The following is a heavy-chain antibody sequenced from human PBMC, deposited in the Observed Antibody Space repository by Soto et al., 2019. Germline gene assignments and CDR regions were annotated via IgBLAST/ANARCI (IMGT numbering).Heavy chain of an antibody. CDR1: GYSFTDYW. J-gene: IGHJ4*02. CDR2: IYPGDSDT. CDR3: ARALTGTTHPHYFDL. V-gene: IGHV5-51*01. D-gene: IGHD2-15*01. Sequence: PGESLKISCRGSGYSFTDYWIGWVRHMPGKGLEWMGIIYPGDSDTRYSPSFQGQVAISADNTISTAYLHWTSLRASDTAVYYCARALTGTTHPHYFDLWGQGTLVTVSS.